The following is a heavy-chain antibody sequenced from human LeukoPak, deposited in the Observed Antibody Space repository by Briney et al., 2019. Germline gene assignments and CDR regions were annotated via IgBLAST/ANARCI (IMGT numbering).Heavy chain of an antibody. CDR1: GYSFTNYW. CDR2: IYPGDSDT. Sequence: GASLKISCKGSGYSFTNYWIGWVRQLPGKGLESMGIIYPGDSDTRYSPSFQGQVTISADKSISTAYLQWSSLKASDTAMYYCAKHQRYYASGSYARTEYDYWGQGTLVTVSS. CDR3: AKHQRYYASGSYARTEYDY. J-gene: IGHJ4*02. V-gene: IGHV5-51*01. D-gene: IGHD3-10*01.